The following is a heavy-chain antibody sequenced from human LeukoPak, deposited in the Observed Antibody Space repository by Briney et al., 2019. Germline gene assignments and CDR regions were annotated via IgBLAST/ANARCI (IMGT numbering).Heavy chain of an antibody. D-gene: IGHD1-26*01. CDR2: IHTSGSA. V-gene: IGHV4-4*07. CDR3: ARGLVGTTGEQNWFDP. CDR1: GGSISSYY. J-gene: IGHJ5*02. Sequence: PSETLPLTCTVSGGSISSYYWSWIRQPAGKGLEWIGRIHTSGSANYNPSLKSRVAISVDKSKNQFSLKLTSVIAADTAVYYCARGLVGTTGEQNWFDPWGQGTLVTVSS.